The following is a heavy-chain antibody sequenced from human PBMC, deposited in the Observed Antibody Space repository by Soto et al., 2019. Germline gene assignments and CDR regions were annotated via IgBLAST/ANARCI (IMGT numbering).Heavy chain of an antibody. D-gene: IGHD3-22*01. CDR1: GFTFSSYA. V-gene: IGHV3-23*01. J-gene: IGHJ4*02. Sequence: GGSLRLSCAASGFTFSSYAMSWVRQAPGKGLEWVSAISGSGGSTYYADSVKGRFTISRDNSKNTLYLQMNSLRAEDTAVYYCAKDLSRGYYDSSGYPGYYFDYWGQGTLVTVSS. CDR3: AKDLSRGYYDSSGYPGYYFDY. CDR2: ISGSGGST.